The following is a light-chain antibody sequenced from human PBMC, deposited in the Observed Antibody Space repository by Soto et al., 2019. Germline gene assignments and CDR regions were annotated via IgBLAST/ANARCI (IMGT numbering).Light chain of an antibody. CDR3: QQRNNWPWT. CDR2: DAS. V-gene: IGKV3-11*01. J-gene: IGKJ1*01. Sequence: ENVLTQSPDTLSLSPGERATLSCRASQNISTFLAWYQQKPGQGPRLLMYDASNRATGIPARFSGSGSGTVFTLTISSLEPEDFAVYYCQQRNNWPWTFGQGTKVNIK. CDR1: QNISTF.